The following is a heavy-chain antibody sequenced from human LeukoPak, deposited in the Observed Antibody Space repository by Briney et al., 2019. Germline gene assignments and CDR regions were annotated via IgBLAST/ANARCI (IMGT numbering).Heavy chain of an antibody. V-gene: IGHV4-59*08. CDR1: GGSISSYY. CDR2: IYYSGST. CDR3: VSSSVSAFDI. J-gene: IGHJ3*02. D-gene: IGHD6-6*01. Sequence: PSETLSLTCTVSGGSISSYYWSWIRQPPGKGLEWIGYIYYSGSTNYNPSLESRVTISVDTSKNQFSLKLSSVTAADTAVYYCVSSSVSAFDIWGQGTMVTVPS.